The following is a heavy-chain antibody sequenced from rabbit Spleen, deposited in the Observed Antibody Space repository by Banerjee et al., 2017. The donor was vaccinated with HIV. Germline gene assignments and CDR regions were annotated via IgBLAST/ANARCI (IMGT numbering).Heavy chain of an antibody. CDR2: INASTGNP. J-gene: IGHJ4*01. D-gene: IGHD5-1*01. Sequence: QEQLVESGGGLVKPEGSLTLTCKASGFSVNERDVMCWVRQAPGKGLEWIACINASTGNPAYSTWASGRFTISRSSSTTVTLRMTSLTAADRATYFCARDFFGFIGWNFYLWGPGTLVTVS. CDR1: GFSVNERDV. CDR3: ARDFFGFIGWNFYL. V-gene: IGHV1S45*01.